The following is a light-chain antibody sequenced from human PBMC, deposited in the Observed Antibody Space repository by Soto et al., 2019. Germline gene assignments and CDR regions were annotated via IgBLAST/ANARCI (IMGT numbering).Light chain of an antibody. Sequence: EIMLTQSPATLSLSPGERATLSCRASQSVSSYLAWYQQKPGQAPRLLIYDASNRATGIPARFSGSGSGTDFTLTISSLEPEDFAVYYCQQRSNWPLTFGLGTKVEIK. V-gene: IGKV3-11*01. CDR2: DAS. J-gene: IGKJ4*01. CDR3: QQRSNWPLT. CDR1: QSVSSY.